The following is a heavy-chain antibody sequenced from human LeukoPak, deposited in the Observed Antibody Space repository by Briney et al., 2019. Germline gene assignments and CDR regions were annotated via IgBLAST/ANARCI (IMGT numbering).Heavy chain of an antibody. Sequence: GGSLRLSCVASGFTFRDSYMNRIRQAPGKGLEWISYITSSGTTMYYADSVKGRFTISRDNAKNSLYLQMNSLRAEDTAVYYCAMYSSANAREFQGWGQGTLVTVSS. V-gene: IGHV3-11*04. CDR3: AMYSSANAREFQG. CDR2: ITSSGTTM. J-gene: IGHJ1*01. D-gene: IGHD3-22*01. CDR1: GFTFRDSY.